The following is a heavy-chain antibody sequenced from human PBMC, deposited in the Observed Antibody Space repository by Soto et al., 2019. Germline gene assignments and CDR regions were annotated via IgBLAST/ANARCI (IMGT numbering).Heavy chain of an antibody. CDR3: AKDRHGGTVGMDV. CDR2: ISYDGSNK. V-gene: IGHV3-30*18. CDR1: GFTFSSYG. Sequence: QVQLVESGGGVVQPGRSLRLSCAASGFTFSSYGMHWVRQAPGKGLEGVAVISYDGSNKYYADSVKGRFTISRDNSKNTLYLQMNSLRAEDTAVYYCAKDRHGGTVGMDVWGQGTTVTVSS. J-gene: IGHJ6*02. D-gene: IGHD3-16*01.